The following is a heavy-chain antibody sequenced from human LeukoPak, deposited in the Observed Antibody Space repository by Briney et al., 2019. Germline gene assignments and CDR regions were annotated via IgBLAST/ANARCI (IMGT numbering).Heavy chain of an antibody. CDR1: GFTFSSYW. D-gene: IGHD1-26*01. V-gene: IGHV3-21*01. Sequence: PGGSLRLSCAASGFTFSSYWMNWVRQAPGKGLEWVSSISSSSSYIYYADSVKGRFTISRANAKNSLYLQMNSLRAEDTAVYYCARVHVVGATGAGLYYYYYGMDVWGQGTTVTVSS. CDR2: ISSSSSYI. J-gene: IGHJ6*02. CDR3: ARVHVVGATGAGLYYYYYGMDV.